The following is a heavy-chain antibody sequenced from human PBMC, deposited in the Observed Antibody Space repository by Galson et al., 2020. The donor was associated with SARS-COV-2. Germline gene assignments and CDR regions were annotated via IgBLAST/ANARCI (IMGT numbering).Heavy chain of an antibody. D-gene: IGHD6-19*01. CDR2: VFYSGTT. CDR1: GASVNTEYYY. CDR3: ARRDKSSGWYYVDH. Sequence: SETLSLTCTVSGASVNTEYYYWGWIRQSPGKGLEWIGNVFYSGTTYSNPSLRSRVSISIDTSGNHFSLQLNSVTAADTAVYYCARRDKSSGWYYVDHWGRGALVTVSS. J-gene: IGHJ4*02. V-gene: IGHV4-39*02.